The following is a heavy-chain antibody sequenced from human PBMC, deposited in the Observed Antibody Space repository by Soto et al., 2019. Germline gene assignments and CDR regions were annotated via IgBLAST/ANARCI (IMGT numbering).Heavy chain of an antibody. CDR3: ARGYYDSSGWDDYYYGMDV. CDR1: GGSISSYY. CDR2: IYYSGST. V-gene: IGHV4-59*01. D-gene: IGHD3-22*01. J-gene: IGHJ6*02. Sequence: SETLSLICTVSGGSISSYYWSWIRQPPGKGLEWIGYIYYSGSTNYNPSLKSRVTISVDTSKNQFSLRLSSVTAADTAVYYCARGYYDSSGWDDYYYGMDVWGQGTTVTVSS.